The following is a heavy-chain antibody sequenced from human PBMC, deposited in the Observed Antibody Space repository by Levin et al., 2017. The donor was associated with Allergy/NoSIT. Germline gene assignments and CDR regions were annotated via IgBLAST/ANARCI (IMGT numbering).Heavy chain of an antibody. Sequence: LSLPFSFSFFSFLPSSWRWLRQPPGKGLAWIGEINDRGNTNYHPSLKSRVTISVPRSKSQFSLRLTSLTAADTAMYYCARGRKWGFDFSDQGALVTVSS. V-gene: IGHV4-34*01. J-gene: IGHJ4*02. CDR3: ARGRKWGFDF. CDR1: FFSFLPSS. CDR2: INDRGNT. D-gene: IGHD1-26*01.